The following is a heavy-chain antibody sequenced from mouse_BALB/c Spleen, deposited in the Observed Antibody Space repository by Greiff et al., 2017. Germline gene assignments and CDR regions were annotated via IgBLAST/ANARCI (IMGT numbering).Heavy chain of an antibody. J-gene: IGHJ4*01. CDR3: TRWYYGSSYAMDY. Sequence: QVQLKQPGAELVKPGASVKLSCKASGYTFTSYYMYWVKQRPGQGLEWIGGINPSNGGTNFNEKFKSKATLTVDKSSSTAYMQLSSLTSEDSAVYYCTRWYYGSSYAMDYWGQGTSVTVAA. D-gene: IGHD1-1*01. CDR1: GYTFTSYY. V-gene: IGHV1S81*02. CDR2: INPSNGGT.